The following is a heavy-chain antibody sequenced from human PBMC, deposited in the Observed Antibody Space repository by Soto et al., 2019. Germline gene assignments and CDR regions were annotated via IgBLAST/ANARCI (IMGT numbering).Heavy chain of an antibody. Sequence: PSQTLSLTCVISGDSVSSNSAAWNWIRQSPSRGLEWLGRTYYRYKWYNDYAVSVKSRISINPDTSKNQFSLQLNSVTPEVTAMYYCARDYSRFGGLIARNPYYLDYWGQGALLTVFS. CDR1: GDSVSSNSAA. V-gene: IGHV6-1*01. D-gene: IGHD3-16*02. CDR3: ARDYSRFGGLIARNPYYLDY. J-gene: IGHJ4*02. CDR2: TYYRYKWYN.